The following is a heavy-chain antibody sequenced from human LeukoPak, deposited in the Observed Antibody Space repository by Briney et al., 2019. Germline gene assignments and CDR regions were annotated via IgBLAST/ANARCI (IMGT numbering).Heavy chain of an antibody. V-gene: IGHV3-30*02. CDR1: GFTFSSYE. CDR3: AKGRNYDILTGYYRGDAFDI. J-gene: IGHJ3*02. Sequence: GGSLRLSCAASGFTFSSYEMNWVRQAPGKGLEWVAFIRYDGSNKYYADSVKGRFTISRDNSKNTLYLQMNSLRAEDTAVYYCAKGRNYDILTGYYRGDAFDIWGQGTMVTVSS. CDR2: IRYDGSNK. D-gene: IGHD3-9*01.